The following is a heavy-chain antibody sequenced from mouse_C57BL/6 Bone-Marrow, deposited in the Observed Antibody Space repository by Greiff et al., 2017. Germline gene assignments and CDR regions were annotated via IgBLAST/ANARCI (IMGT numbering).Heavy chain of an antibody. CDR3: ARCPYDGYDVYWYFDV. V-gene: IGHV1-59*01. D-gene: IGHD2-3*01. CDR1: GYTFTSYW. Sequence: QVQLQQPGAELVRPGTSVKLSCKASGYTFTSYWMHWVKQRPGPGLEWIGEIDPSDSYTNYNQKFQGKSTLTVDKSSSTAYMQLSSLTSEDSAVYYCARCPYDGYDVYWYFDVWGTGTTVTVSS. CDR2: IDPSDSYT. J-gene: IGHJ1*03.